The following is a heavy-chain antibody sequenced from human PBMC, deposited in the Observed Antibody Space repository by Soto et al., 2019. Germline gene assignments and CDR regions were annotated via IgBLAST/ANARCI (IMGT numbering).Heavy chain of an antibody. CDR2: IWYDGSNK. V-gene: IGHV3-33*01. CDR1: GFTFSSYG. CDR3: ATYYYYYYYMDV. J-gene: IGHJ6*03. Sequence: QVQLVESGGGVVQPGRSLRLSCAASGFTFSSYGMHWVRQAPGKGLEWVAVIWYDGSNKYYADSVKGRFTISRDNSKNTLYPQMNSLRAEDTAVYYCATYYYYYYYMDVWGKGTTVTVSS.